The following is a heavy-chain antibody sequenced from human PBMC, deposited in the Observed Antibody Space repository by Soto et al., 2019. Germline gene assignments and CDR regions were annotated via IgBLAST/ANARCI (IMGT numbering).Heavy chain of an antibody. J-gene: IGHJ5*02. CDR3: TRAQFRYTGTYVAADWFDP. Sequence: ASVKVSCKASGGAISTIAITWVRRAPGQGLEWMGAFIPSFGTAIYAQKFQGRVTISTDESTSSAYMDLSSLRSDDTAVYYCTRAQFRYTGTYVAADWFDPWGQGTLVTVSS. CDR2: FIPSFGTA. CDR1: GGAISTIA. V-gene: IGHV1-69*05. D-gene: IGHD1-26*01.